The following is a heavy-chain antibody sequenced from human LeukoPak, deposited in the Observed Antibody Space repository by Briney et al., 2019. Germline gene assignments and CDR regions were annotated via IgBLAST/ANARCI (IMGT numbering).Heavy chain of an antibody. V-gene: IGHV3-21*01. CDR1: GFTFSSYS. CDR2: ITTTFYT. CDR3: ARVRANWYEDH. Sequence: GGSLRLSCAASGFTFSSYSFNWVRQVPGKGLEWVSSITTTFYTYYTDSVKGRFTISRDNAKNSLYLQMISLRAEDTAVYYCARVRANWYEDHWGQGTLVTVSS. D-gene: IGHD6-13*01. J-gene: IGHJ4*02.